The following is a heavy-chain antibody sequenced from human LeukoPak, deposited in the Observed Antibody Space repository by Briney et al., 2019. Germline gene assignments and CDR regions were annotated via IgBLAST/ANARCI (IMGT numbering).Heavy chain of an antibody. Sequence: SVKVSCKASGGTFSSYAISWVRQAPGQGLEWMGGIIPIFGTANYAQKFQGRVTITADESTSTAYMELSSLRSEDTAVYYCARDCCGYCSSTSCRDYWGQGTLVTVSS. J-gene: IGHJ4*02. D-gene: IGHD2-2*03. V-gene: IGHV1-69*13. CDR2: IIPIFGTA. CDR1: GGTFSSYA. CDR3: ARDCCGYCSSTSCRDY.